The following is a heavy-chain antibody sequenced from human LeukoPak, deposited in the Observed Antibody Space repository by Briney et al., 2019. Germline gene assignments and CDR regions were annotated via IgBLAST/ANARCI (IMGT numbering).Heavy chain of an antibody. Sequence: GGSLTLSCAASGFTFSSYWMHWVRQAPGKGLVWVSRIKSDGSTNYADSVKGRFTISRDNAKNTVSLQMNSLRAEDTGVYYCARAPSEIGGYYPEYFRHWGQGTPVSVSS. D-gene: IGHD3-22*01. CDR2: IKSDGST. J-gene: IGHJ1*01. V-gene: IGHV3-74*01. CDR3: ARAPSEIGGYYPEYFRH. CDR1: GFTFSSYW.